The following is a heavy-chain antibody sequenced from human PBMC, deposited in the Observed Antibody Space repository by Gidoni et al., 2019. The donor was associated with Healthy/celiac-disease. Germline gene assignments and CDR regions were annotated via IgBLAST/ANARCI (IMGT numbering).Heavy chain of an antibody. CDR1: GFPFSCYP. V-gene: IGHV3-23*01. Sequence: EVQLLESGGGLVQPGGSLRLSCAASGFPFSCYPMSWVRQAPGKGLEWVSAISGSGGSTYYADSVKGRFTIYRDNSENTLYLQMNSLRAEDTAVYYCANQGSNYYDSSGYHPAAEYFQHWGQGTLVTVSS. CDR3: ANQGSNYYDSSGYHPAAEYFQH. J-gene: IGHJ1*01. D-gene: IGHD3-22*01. CDR2: ISGSGGST.